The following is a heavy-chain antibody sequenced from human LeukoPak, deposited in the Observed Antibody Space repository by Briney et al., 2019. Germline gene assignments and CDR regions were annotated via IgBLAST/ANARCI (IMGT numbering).Heavy chain of an antibody. D-gene: IGHD3-22*01. CDR2: IYYSGST. J-gene: IGHJ4*02. CDR1: GGSISSSSYY. CDR3: ARGVYYYDSSGYCGYDY. Sequence: PSETLSLTCTVSGGSISSSSYYWGWLRQPPGKGLEWIGSIYYSGSTYYNPSLKSRVTISVDTSKNQFSLKLSSVTAADTAVYYCARGVYYYDSSGYCGYDYWGQGTLVTVSS. V-gene: IGHV4-39*07.